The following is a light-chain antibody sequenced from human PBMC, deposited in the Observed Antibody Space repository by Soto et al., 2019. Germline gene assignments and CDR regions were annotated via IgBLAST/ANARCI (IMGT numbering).Light chain of an antibody. CDR2: GAS. CDR3: QQYSNWPIT. Sequence: EIVMTQSPATLSVSPGERATLSCRASQSVSSNLAWYQQKPGQAPRLLIYGASIRATGIPARFSGSGSGTEFNLTISSLQSEDFAVYYCQQYSNWPITFGQGTRLEIK. CDR1: QSVSSN. V-gene: IGKV3-15*01. J-gene: IGKJ5*01.